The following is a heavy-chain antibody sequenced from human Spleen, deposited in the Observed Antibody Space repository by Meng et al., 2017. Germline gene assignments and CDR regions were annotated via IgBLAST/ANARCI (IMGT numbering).Heavy chain of an antibody. J-gene: IGHJ4*02. D-gene: IGHD3-10*01. CDR3: ARGSGGSV. V-gene: IGHV4-4*02. Sequence: QVQLQESGPGLVKPSQTLSLTCTVSGDSITNHNWWTWVRQAPGKGLEWIGEIPHSGSPAYNPSLKSRVSMSIDKSKNQFSLTLTSVTAADTAVYFCARGSGGSVWGQGTLVTVSS. CDR1: GDSITNHNW. CDR2: IPHSGSP.